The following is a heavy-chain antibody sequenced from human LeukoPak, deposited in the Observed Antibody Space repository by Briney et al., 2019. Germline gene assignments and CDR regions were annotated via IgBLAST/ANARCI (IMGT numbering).Heavy chain of an antibody. V-gene: IGHV4-34*01. J-gene: IGHJ5*02. CDR1: GGSFSGYY. D-gene: IGHD2-2*02. CDR3: ARGRPKGYCSSTSCYTVNWFDP. Sequence: SEILSLTCAAYGGSFSGYYWSWIRQPPGKGLEWIGEINHSGSTIYNPSLKSRVTISVDTSKNQFSLKLSSVTAADTAVYYCARGRPKGYCSSTSCYTVNWFDPWGQGTLVTVSS. CDR2: INHSGST.